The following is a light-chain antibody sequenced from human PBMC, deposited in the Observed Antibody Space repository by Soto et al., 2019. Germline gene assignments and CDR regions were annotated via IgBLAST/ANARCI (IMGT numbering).Light chain of an antibody. J-gene: IGKJ1*01. CDR2: NAS. Sequence: LMTQSPATLSVSPGERATLSCRASQSVSSSLAWYQQKPGQAPRLHIYNASTRATGIPTRFSGSGSGTEFTLTISSLQSEDFAVYYCQQFSKWPPWTFGQVSKVDIK. CDR1: QSVSSS. V-gene: IGKV3-15*01. CDR3: QQFSKWPPWT.